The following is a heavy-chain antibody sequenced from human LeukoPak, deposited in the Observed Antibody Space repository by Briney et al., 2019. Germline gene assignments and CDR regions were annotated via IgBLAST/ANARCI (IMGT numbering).Heavy chain of an antibody. CDR2: IYNRGTIYYSGST. J-gene: IGHJ3*01. Sequence: PETLSLTCTVSGGSLSSNYWSWIRQPPGEGREWVGYIYNRGTIYYSGSTNYNPSLLSRVTISVDTSKNQFSLKLRSVTAADTAVYYCARPFSGSYSDAFDLWGQGTMVTVSS. CDR3: ARPFSGSYSDAFDL. V-gene: IGHV4-59*08. D-gene: IGHD1-26*01. CDR1: GGSLSSNY.